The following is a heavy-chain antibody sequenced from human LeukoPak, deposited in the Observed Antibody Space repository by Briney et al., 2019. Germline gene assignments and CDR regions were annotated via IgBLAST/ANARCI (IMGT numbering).Heavy chain of an antibody. CDR2: INPDNGGT. J-gene: IGHJ5*02. CDR3: TREDSVGNWFDP. Sequence: ASVKVSCKASGYSFTDYYIHWVRQPPGQGVEWMGWINPDNGGTNYAQKFQGRVTMTRDTSIGTVYMDLSRLRSDDTAGLYCTREDSVGNWFDPWGQGTQVTVSS. V-gene: IGHV1-2*02. D-gene: IGHD2-15*01. CDR1: GYSFTDYY.